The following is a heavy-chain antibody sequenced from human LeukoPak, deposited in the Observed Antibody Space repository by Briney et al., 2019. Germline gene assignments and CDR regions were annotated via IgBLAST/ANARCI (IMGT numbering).Heavy chain of an antibody. CDR2: IYYSGST. V-gene: IGHV4-30-4*01. J-gene: IGHJ4*02. D-gene: IGHD6-13*01. CDR3: ARSGIAAAGGDY. Sequence: SQTLSLTCTVSGGSISSGDYYWSWIRQPPGKGLEWIGYIYYSGSTYYNPSLKSRVTISVDTSKNQFSLKLSSVTAADTAVYYCARSGIAAAGGDYWGQGTLVTVSS. CDR1: GGSISSGDYY.